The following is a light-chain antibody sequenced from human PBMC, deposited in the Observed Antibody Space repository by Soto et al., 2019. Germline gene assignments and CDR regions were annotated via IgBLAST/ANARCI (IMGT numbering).Light chain of an antibody. CDR3: QQRSKWPLT. CDR1: QSVSGY. J-gene: IGKJ4*01. CDR2: DTS. V-gene: IGKV3-11*01. Sequence: EIVLTQSPATLSLSPGERVTLSCRASQSVSGYLAWYQQKPGQAPRLLIYDTSNRATGIPARFSGSASGTDFTITINLLEPEDFAVYYCQQRSKWPLTFGGGTKVEIK.